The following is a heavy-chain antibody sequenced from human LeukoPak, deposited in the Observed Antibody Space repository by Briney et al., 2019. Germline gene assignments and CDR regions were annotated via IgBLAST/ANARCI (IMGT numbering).Heavy chain of an antibody. CDR3: ARGITYYDFWSGYPYYFDY. CDR2: INHSGST. V-gene: IGHV4-34*01. CDR1: GGSISSYY. D-gene: IGHD3-3*01. J-gene: IGHJ4*02. Sequence: PSETLSLTCTVSGGSISSYYWSWIRQPPGKGLEWIGEINHSGSTNYNPSLKSRVTISVDTSKNQFSLKLSSVTAADTAVYYCARGITYYDFWSGYPYYFDYWGQGTLVTVSS.